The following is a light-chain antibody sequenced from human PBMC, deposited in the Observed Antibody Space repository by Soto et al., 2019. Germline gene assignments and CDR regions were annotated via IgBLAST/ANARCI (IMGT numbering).Light chain of an antibody. J-gene: IGKJ1*01. CDR3: QHYNSYSEA. CDR1: QTISSW. CDR2: KAS. V-gene: IGKV1-5*03. Sequence: DIPMTQSPSTLSGSVGDRVTITCRASQTISSWLAWYQQKPGKAPKLLIYKASTLKSGVPSRFSGSASGTEFTLTISRLQPDDFATYYCQHYNSYSEAFGQGTKVELK.